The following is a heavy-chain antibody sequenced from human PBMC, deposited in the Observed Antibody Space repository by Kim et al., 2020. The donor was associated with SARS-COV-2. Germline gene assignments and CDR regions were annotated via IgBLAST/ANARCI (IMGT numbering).Heavy chain of an antibody. D-gene: IGHD2-2*01. Sequence: ASVKVSCKASGYTFTSYGISWVRQAPGQGLEWMGWISAYNGNTNYAQKLQGRVTMTTDTSTSTAYMELRSLRSDDTAVYYCARDTVVVPATKRGDIDYWGQGTLVTVSS. CDR1: GYTFTSYG. CDR2: ISAYNGNT. J-gene: IGHJ4*02. V-gene: IGHV1-18*04. CDR3: ARDTVVVPATKRGDIDY.